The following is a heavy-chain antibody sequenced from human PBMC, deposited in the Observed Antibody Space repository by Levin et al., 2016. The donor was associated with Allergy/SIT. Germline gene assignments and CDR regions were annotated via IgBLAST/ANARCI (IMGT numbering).Heavy chain of an antibody. D-gene: IGHD6-19*01. V-gene: IGHV4-39*01. CDR1: GGSISSSNNY. J-gene: IGHJ6*02. Sequence: SETLSLTCSVSGGSISSSNNYWGWIRQPPGKGLEWIGSIFHSGNTYYNPSLNSRVTISADTSKNQFSLQLTSVTAADTAIYFCARRSDSGFPNRYHYYGMDVWGQGTTVTVSS. CDR3: ARRSDSGFPNRYHYYGMDV. CDR2: IFHSGNT.